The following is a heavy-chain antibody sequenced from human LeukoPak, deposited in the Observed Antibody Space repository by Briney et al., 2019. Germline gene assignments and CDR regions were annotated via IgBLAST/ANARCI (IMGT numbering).Heavy chain of an antibody. CDR2: ISYDGGNK. D-gene: IGHD6-6*01. CDR1: GFTFSNSA. V-gene: IGHV3-30-3*01. CDR3: ARESSSSSSFDY. J-gene: IGHJ4*02. Sequence: PGGSLRLSCAASGFTFSNSAMYWFRQAPGQGLEWEAFISYDGGNKNYADSVNGRFTISRDNSKNTLYLQMNSLRVEDTAVYYCARESSSSSSFDYWGQGTLVTVSS.